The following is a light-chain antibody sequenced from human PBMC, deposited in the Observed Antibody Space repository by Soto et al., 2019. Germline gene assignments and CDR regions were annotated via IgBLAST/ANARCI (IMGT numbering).Light chain of an antibody. CDR1: QSVSSSY. V-gene: IGKV3-20*01. CDR3: QQYGSSPLT. CDR2: GAS. J-gene: IGKJ4*01. Sequence: EIVLPQSPGTLSLSPGESSTLSCRASQSVSSSYLAWYQQKPGQAPRLLIYGASSRATGIPDRFSGSGSGTDFTLTISRLEPEDFAVYYCQQYGSSPLTVGGGNKVDIK.